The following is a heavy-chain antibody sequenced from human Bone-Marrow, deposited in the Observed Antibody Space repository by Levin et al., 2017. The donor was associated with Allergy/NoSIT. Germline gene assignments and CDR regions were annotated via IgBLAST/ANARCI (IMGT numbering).Heavy chain of an antibody. D-gene: IGHD3-3*01. Sequence: SGPTLVKPTQTLTLTCNFSGFSLSTTGVGVAWIRQPPGKALEWLALIYWDDDKRYRPSLKSRLTITKDTSKNQVVLTMTHMAPLDTATYYCAHTIASFGVVIPYGMDIWGQGTTVTVSS. J-gene: IGHJ6*02. CDR2: IYWDDDK. CDR3: AHTIASFGVVIPYGMDI. CDR1: GFSLSTTGVG. V-gene: IGHV2-5*02.